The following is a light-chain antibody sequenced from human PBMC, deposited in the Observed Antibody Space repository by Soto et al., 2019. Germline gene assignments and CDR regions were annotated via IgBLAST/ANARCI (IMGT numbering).Light chain of an antibody. V-gene: IGKV1-39*01. CDR3: QQSYSTFRT. CDR1: QSISSY. J-gene: IGKJ1*01. Sequence: DIQMTQSPSSLSASVGDRVTITCRASQSISSYLYWYQQKPGKAPKLLIYAASSLQSGVPSRFSGSGSGTDFTLTISSLQPEDFATYYCQQSYSTFRTFGQGTKVEIK. CDR2: AAS.